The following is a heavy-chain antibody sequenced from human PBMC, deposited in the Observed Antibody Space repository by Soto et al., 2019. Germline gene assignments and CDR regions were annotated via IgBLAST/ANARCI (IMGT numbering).Heavy chain of an antibody. CDR1: GFTFSSYA. V-gene: IGHV3-23*01. CDR3: AKDVPRLIAVAGSGFDY. Sequence: GESLKISCAASGFTFSSYAMSWGRQAPGKGLEWGSAISGSVGSTYYADSVKGRFTISRDNSKNTLYLQMNSLRAEDTAVYYCAKDVPRLIAVAGSGFDYWGQGTLVTVSS. CDR2: ISGSVGST. D-gene: IGHD6-19*01. J-gene: IGHJ4*02.